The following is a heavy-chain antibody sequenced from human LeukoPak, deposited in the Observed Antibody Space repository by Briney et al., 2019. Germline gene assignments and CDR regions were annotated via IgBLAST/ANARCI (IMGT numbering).Heavy chain of an antibody. CDR1: GFTLSSYS. CDR2: ISSSSSYI. Sequence: GGSLRLSCAASGFTLSSYSMKWVRQAPGKGLEWVSFISSSSSYIYYADSVKGRFTISRDNAKNSLYLQMNSLRAEDTAVYYCARGTMFPYYFDYWGQGTLVTVSS. V-gene: IGHV3-21*01. D-gene: IGHD3-10*02. J-gene: IGHJ4*02. CDR3: ARGTMFPYYFDY.